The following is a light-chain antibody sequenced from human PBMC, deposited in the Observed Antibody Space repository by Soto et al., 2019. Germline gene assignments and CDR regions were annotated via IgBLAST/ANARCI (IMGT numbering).Light chain of an antibody. Sequence: DIQMTQSPSSLSASVGDSVTITCRASQAISNYLAWFQQKPGKAPKSLIYAVSSLQSGVPPKFSGSGSGTDFTLTISGLQPEDSATYYCQQYDVYPITFGQGTRLEI. V-gene: IGKV1-16*02. CDR3: QQYDVYPIT. CDR1: QAISNY. CDR2: AVS. J-gene: IGKJ5*01.